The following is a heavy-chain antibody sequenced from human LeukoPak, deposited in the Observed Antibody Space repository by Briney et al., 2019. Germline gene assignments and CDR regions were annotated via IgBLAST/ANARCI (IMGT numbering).Heavy chain of an antibody. CDR1: GYTFTSYD. J-gene: IGHJ3*02. V-gene: IGHV1-18*01. CDR3: ASGSSPGAFDI. Sequence: EASVKVSCKASGYTFTSYDINWVRQATGQGLEWMGWMNPNSGNTNYAQKLQGRVTMTTDTSTSTAYMELRSLRSDDTAVYYCASGSSPGAFDIWGQGTMVTVSS. D-gene: IGHD1-26*01. CDR2: MNPNSGNT.